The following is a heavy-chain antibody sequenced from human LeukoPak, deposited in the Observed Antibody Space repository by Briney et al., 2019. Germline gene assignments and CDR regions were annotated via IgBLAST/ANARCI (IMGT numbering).Heavy chain of an antibody. CDR1: GYTFTSYY. D-gene: IGHD6-19*01. V-gene: IGHV1-46*01. Sequence: ASVKVSCKASGYTFTSYYMHWVRQAPGQGLEWMGIINPSGGSTSYAQKFQGRVTMTRDTSTSTVYMELSRLRSDDTAVYYCATAVAGNYYYYYMDVWGKGTTVTISS. CDR3: ATAVAGNYYYYYMDV. J-gene: IGHJ6*03. CDR2: INPSGGST.